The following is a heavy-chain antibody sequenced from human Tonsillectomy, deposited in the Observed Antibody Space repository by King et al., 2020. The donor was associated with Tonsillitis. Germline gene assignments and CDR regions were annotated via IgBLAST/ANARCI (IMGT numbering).Heavy chain of an antibody. CDR1: GYSFTDYA. Sequence: QLVQSGSELKKPGASVKVSCKASGYSFTDYAINWVRQAPGQGLEWLGWINTNTGNPTSAQGFTGRFVFSLDTSVSTAYLQISSLKAEDTAVYYCARIYRGGTAMLPDYGGQGTRVTVSS. J-gene: IGHJ4*02. CDR2: INTNTGNP. D-gene: IGHD2-2*01. V-gene: IGHV7-4-1*02. CDR3: ARIYRGGTAMLPDY.